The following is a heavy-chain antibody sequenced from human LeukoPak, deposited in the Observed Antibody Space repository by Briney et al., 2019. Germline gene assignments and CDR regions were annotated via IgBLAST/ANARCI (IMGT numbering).Heavy chain of an antibody. CDR1: GSTFSSYA. Sequence: GGSLRLSCAASGSTFSSYAMSWVRQAPGKGLEWVSAISGSGGITYYADSVKGRFTISRDNSKNTLYLQMNGLRAEDTAVYYCAKDQDTAMVMGDYWGQGTLVTVSS. CDR2: ISGSGGIT. CDR3: AKDQDTAMVMGDY. J-gene: IGHJ4*02. V-gene: IGHV3-23*01. D-gene: IGHD5-18*01.